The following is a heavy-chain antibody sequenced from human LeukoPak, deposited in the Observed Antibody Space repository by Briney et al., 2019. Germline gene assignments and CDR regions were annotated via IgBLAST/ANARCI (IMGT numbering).Heavy chain of an antibody. CDR2: ISGSGANT. V-gene: IGHV3-23*01. D-gene: IGHD2/OR15-2a*01. Sequence: GGSLRLSCAASGSTFSTYAMSWVRQAPGKGLEWVSTISGSGANTYYADSVRGRFTISRDNSKNTLYLHMNSLRAEDTAVYYCARDRSMSGWYIDLWGRGTLVTVSS. CDR3: ARDRSMSGWYIDL. CDR1: GSTFSTYA. J-gene: IGHJ2*01.